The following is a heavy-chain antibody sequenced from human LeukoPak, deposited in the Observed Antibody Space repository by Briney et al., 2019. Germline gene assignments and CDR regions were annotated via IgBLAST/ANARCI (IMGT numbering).Heavy chain of an antibody. J-gene: IGHJ5*02. CDR2: ISYDGSNK. CDR3: AKEVVSGWFEGVDP. Sequence: GGSLRLSCAASGFTFSSYGMHWVRQAPGKGLEWVAVISYDGSNKYYADSVKGRFTISRDNSKNTLYLQMNSLRAEDTAVYYCAKEVVSGWFEGVDPWGQGTLVTVSS. D-gene: IGHD3-10*01. CDR1: GFTFSSYG. V-gene: IGHV3-30*18.